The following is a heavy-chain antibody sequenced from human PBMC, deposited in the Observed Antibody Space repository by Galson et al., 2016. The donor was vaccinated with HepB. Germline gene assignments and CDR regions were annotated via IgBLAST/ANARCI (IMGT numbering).Heavy chain of an antibody. D-gene: IGHD5-24*01. CDR1: GFTFSSYA. V-gene: IGHV3-30-3*01. J-gene: IGHJ4*02. CDR3: VAGDGYTADY. Sequence: SLRLSCAASGFTFSSYAMHWVRQAPGKGLEWVAVIWYDGSNKYYADSVKGQFTISRDNSKNTLYLQINSLRVEDTAVYYCVAGDGYTADYWGQGTLVTVSS. CDR2: IWYDGSNK.